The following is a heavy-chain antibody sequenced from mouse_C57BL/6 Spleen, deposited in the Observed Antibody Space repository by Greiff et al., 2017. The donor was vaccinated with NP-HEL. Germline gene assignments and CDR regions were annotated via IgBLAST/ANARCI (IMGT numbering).Heavy chain of an antibody. Sequence: EVQLQQSGAELVKPGASVKLSCTASGFTITDYYMHWVKQRPEQGLEWIGRIDPEDGDTKYAPKFQGKATMTADTSSNTAYLQLSSLTSEDTAVYYCARECGNYVDYWGQGTPVTVSA. CDR1: GFTITDYY. J-gene: IGHJ3*01. CDR3: ARECGNYVDY. CDR2: IDPEDGDT. D-gene: IGHD2-1*01. V-gene: IGHV14-1*01.